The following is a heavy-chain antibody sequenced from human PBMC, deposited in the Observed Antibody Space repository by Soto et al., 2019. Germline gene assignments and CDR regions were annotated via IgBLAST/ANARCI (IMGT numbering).Heavy chain of an antibody. J-gene: IGHJ4*02. CDR1: GFAFRNYA. D-gene: IGHD1-26*01. CDR2: ISGSGGTT. CDR3: ARGMGGAVAYFDY. V-gene: IGHV3-23*01. Sequence: PGGSLRLSCAASGFAFRNYAMRWARQAPGKGLEWVSAISGSGGTTHYADSVKGRFTISRDNSKNTLYLQMNSLRVEDTAIYYCARGMGGAVAYFDYWREGNPVTAS.